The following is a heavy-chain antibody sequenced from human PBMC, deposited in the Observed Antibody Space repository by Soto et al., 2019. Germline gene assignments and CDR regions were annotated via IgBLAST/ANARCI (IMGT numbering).Heavy chain of an antibody. CDR3: XXXXXXSSADAFDI. V-gene: IGHV3-11*01. CDR2: ISSSGSTI. J-gene: IGHJ3*02. CDR1: GFTFSDYY. Sequence: QVQLVESGGGLVKPGGSLRLSCAASGFTFSDYYMSWIRQAPGKGLEWVSYISSSGSTIYYADSVKGRFTISRDNAKNXXXXXXXXXXXXXXXXXXXXXXXXXSSADAFDIWGQGTMVTVSS. D-gene: IGHD6-25*01.